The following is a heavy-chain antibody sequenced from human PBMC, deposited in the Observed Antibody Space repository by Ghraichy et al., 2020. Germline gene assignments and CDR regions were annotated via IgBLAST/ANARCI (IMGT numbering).Heavy chain of an antibody. CDR2: ISGSGGST. CDR3: AKGNDYYYDSSGSFDY. CDR1: GFTFSSYA. J-gene: IGHJ4*02. Sequence: GGSLRLSCAASGFTFSSYAMSWVRQAPGKGLEWVSAISGSGGSTYYADSVKGRFTISRDNSKNTLYLQMNSLRAEDTAVYYCAKGNDYYYDSSGSFDYWGQGTLVTVSS. V-gene: IGHV3-23*01. D-gene: IGHD3-22*01.